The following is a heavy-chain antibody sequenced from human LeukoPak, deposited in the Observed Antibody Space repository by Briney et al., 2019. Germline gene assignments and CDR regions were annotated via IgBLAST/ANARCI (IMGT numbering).Heavy chain of an antibody. CDR1: GFTFSSYA. CDR2: ISGSGGST. V-gene: IGHV3-23*01. D-gene: IGHD4-17*01. J-gene: IGHJ4*02. CDR3: ARSPTMGTTLNY. Sequence: PGGSLRLSCAASGFTFSSYAMSWVRRAPGKGLEWVSAISGSGGSTYYADSVKGRFTISRDNSKNTLYLQMNSLRAEDTALYYCARSPTMGTTLNYWGQGTLVTVSS.